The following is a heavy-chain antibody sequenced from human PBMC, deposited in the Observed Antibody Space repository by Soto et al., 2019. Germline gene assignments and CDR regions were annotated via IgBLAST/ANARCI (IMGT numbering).Heavy chain of an antibody. Sequence: QVQLVQSGTEVKKPGASVKVSCKASGYTFTSYAMHWVRQAPGQRLEWMGWINAGNGNTKSSQKFQGRVTITRDTSAITAYMELSRLRSEDTAVYYCARTSGYYFYDYWGQGTLVTVSS. D-gene: IGHD3-3*01. CDR1: GYTFTSYA. CDR3: ARTSGYYFYDY. V-gene: IGHV1-3*01. J-gene: IGHJ4*02. CDR2: INAGNGNT.